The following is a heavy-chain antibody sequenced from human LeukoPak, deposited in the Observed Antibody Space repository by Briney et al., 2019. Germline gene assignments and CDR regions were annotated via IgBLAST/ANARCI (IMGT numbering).Heavy chain of an antibody. Sequence: SETLSLTCAVYGGSFSGYYWSWIRQPPGKGLEWIGEINHSGSTNYNPSLKSRVTISVDTSKNQFSLKLSSVTAADTAVYYCATSDSSGYYSDAFDIWGQGTMVTVSS. CDR2: INHSGST. CDR1: GGSFSGYY. D-gene: IGHD3-22*01. V-gene: IGHV4-34*01. J-gene: IGHJ3*02. CDR3: ATSDSSGYYSDAFDI.